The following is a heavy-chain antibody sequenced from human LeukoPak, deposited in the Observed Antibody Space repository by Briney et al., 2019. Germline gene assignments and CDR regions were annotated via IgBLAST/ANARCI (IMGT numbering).Heavy chain of an antibody. CDR2: ISAYNGNT. CDR3: ARGKQWLELDAFDI. J-gene: IGHJ3*02. D-gene: IGHD6-19*01. Sequence: ASVKVSCKASGYTFTSYAISWVRQAPGQGLERMGWISAYNGNTNYAQKLQGRVTMTTDTSTSTAHMELRSLRSDDTAVYYCARGKQWLELDAFDIWGQGTMVTVSS. V-gene: IGHV1-18*01. CDR1: GYTFTSYA.